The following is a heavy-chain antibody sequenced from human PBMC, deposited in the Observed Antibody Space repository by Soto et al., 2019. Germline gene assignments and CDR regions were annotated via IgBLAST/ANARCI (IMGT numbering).Heavy chain of an antibody. CDR1: GGSFSGYY. D-gene: IGHD6-6*01. V-gene: IGHV4-34*01. CDR3: ARELWEYSSSCLRFYYYYYGMDV. CDR2: INPSGST. Sequence: TSETLSLTCAVYGGSFSGYYWSWISQPPGNGLEWVGEINPSGSTNYNPSLKSRVTMSVDKSKDQFSLKRSAVTAADTAVYYCARELWEYSSSCLRFYYYYYGMDVWGQGTTVT. J-gene: IGHJ6*02.